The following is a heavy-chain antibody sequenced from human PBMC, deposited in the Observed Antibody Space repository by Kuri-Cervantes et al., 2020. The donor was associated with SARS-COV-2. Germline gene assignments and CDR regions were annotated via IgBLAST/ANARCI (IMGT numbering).Heavy chain of an antibody. V-gene: IGHV4-31*03. CDR1: GGSISSGGYY. Sequence: SETLSLTCTVSGGSISSGGYYWSWIRQHPGKGLEWIGYIYYSGSTYYNPSLKSRVTISVDTSKNQFSLKLSSVTAADTAVYYCARDRLGLLWFGEPKRYGMDVWGQGTTVTVSS. CDR2: IYYSGST. D-gene: IGHD3-10*01. CDR3: ARDRLGLLWFGEPKRYGMDV. J-gene: IGHJ6*02.